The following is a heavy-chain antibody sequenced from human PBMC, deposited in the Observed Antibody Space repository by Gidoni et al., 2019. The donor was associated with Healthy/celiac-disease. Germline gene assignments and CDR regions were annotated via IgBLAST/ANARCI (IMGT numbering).Heavy chain of an antibody. J-gene: IGHJ6*02. Sequence: EVQLVQSGAEVKEPGGSLRISCEGSGYSFTSSWIGWVRRMPGKGLEGMGVISPGDSDTSDSQSSQGQVTISADKSISTDYLQWSSLKASDTAMYYCARQPDAVLAYYYYGMDVWGQGTTVTVSS. D-gene: IGHD2-8*02. CDR2: ISPGDSDT. CDR3: ARQPDAVLAYYYYGMDV. CDR1: GYSFTSSW. V-gene: IGHV5-51*01.